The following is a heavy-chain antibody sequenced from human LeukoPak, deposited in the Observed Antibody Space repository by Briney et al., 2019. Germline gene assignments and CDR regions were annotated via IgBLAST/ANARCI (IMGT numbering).Heavy chain of an antibody. CDR1: GYSFPNYW. J-gene: IGHJ4*02. V-gene: IGHV5-51*01. CDR3: ARQSGTIASGVTDY. Sequence: GESLKISCKGSGYSFPNYWIAWVRQMPGKGLEWMGIIYIGDSDTRYSPSFQGQVTISADKSISTAYLQWSSLKALDTAMYYCARQSGTIASGVTDYWGQGTLVTVSS. CDR2: IYIGDSDT. D-gene: IGHD6-13*01.